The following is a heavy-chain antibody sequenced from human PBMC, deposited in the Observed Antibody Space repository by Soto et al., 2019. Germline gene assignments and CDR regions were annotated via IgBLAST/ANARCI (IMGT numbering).Heavy chain of an antibody. D-gene: IGHD6-6*01. CDR1: GLTFSSYA. Sequence: PGGSLRLSCAASGLTFSSYAMHWVRQAPGKGLEWVAVISYDGSNKYYADSVKGRFTISRDNSKNTLYLQMNSLRAEDTAVYYCASEYSSSSGASYYYGMDVWGQGTTVTVSS. CDR3: ASEYSSSSGASYYYGMDV. J-gene: IGHJ6*02. V-gene: IGHV3-30-3*01. CDR2: ISYDGSNK.